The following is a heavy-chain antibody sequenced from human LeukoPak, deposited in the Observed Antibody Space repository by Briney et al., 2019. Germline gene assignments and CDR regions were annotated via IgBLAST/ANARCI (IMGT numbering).Heavy chain of an antibody. D-gene: IGHD1-26*01. CDR1: GFSLSSYC. CDR2: IWTNGSNK. J-gene: IGHJ4*02. V-gene: IGHV3-33*01. Sequence: GGSLTLSCPASGFSLSSYCLHWVRQPAGQGLEWVAVIWTNGSNKYHPGPVTGRSTLHRDESKHTPFLQMDGLRADDSAVYYWSRASGSLVYWGQGTLVTVSS. CDR3: SRASGSLVY.